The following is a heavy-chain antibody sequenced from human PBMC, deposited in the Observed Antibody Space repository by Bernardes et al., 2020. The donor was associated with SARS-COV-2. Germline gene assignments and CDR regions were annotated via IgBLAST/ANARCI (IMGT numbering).Heavy chain of an antibody. D-gene: IGHD4-17*01. V-gene: IGHV3-73*01. J-gene: IGHJ4*02. Sequence: VGSLRLSCAASGFNFSGSAIQWVRQPSGQGLEWIGRIRSKPKGYATTSAASLKGRFVISRDDSRNTAYLQIHSLKIEDTAVYYCTGDYLYWDQGTLVSVSS. CDR3: TGDYLY. CDR2: IRSKPKGYAT. CDR1: GFNFSGSA.